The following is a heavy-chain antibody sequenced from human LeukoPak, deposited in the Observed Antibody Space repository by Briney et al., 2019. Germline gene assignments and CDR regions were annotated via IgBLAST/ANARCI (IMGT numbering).Heavy chain of an antibody. CDR2: IYYSGST. V-gene: IGHV4-39*01. CDR1: GGSISSSSYY. Sequence: PSETLSLTCTVSGGSISSSSYYWGWIRQPPGKGLEWIGSIYYSGSTYYNPSLKSRVTISVDTSKNQFSLKLSSVTAADTAVYYCARAAILQGGPDYYFDYWGQGTLVTVSS. J-gene: IGHJ4*02. CDR3: ARAAILQGGPDYYFDY. D-gene: IGHD5-24*01.